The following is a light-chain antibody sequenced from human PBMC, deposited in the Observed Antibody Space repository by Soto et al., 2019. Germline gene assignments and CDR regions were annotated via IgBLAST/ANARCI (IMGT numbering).Light chain of an antibody. J-gene: IGKJ2*02. Sequence: ETVRTQSPATLSVSPGESATLSCKASQTVGSDLAWYQQKPGQSPRLLISAASARDTGIPGRFSGRGSGTASMLTSSSLQSEDFAVYYCHQYHTWPSTFGQGKKLE. CDR3: HQYHTWPST. V-gene: IGKV3D-15*01. CDR2: AAS. CDR1: QTVGSD.